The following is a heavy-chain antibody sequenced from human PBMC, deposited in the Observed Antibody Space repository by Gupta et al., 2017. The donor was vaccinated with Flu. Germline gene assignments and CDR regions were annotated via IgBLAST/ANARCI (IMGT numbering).Heavy chain of an antibody. CDR2: ISSSSNTI. D-gene: IGHD5-18*01. Sequence: EEHLVESGGGLVQPGGSLRLSCAASGFAFSSSSMNWVRQAPGKGLEWVSYISSSSNTIYYTASVKGRFTISRDNAKNSLYLQMNSLSAEDTAVYFCARDPDTPMVRRFDYWGQGTLVTVSS. J-gene: IGHJ4*02. CDR1: GFAFSSSS. CDR3: ARDPDTPMVRRFDY. V-gene: IGHV3-48*01.